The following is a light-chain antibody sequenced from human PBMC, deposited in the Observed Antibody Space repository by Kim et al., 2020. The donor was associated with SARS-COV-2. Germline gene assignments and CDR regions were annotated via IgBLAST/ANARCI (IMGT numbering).Light chain of an antibody. Sequence: LSPGRRVTLSCRASQSIRNYLAWHQQKPGQAPRLLIYDVSNRATGIPARFSGSGSGTDFTLTISSLEPEDFAVYYCQQRYSWPLTFGGGTKVDIK. CDR1: QSIRNY. CDR2: DVS. V-gene: IGKV3-11*01. J-gene: IGKJ4*01. CDR3: QQRYSWPLT.